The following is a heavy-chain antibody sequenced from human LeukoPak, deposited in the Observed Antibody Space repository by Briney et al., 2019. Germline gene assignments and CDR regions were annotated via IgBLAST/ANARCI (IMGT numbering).Heavy chain of an antibody. Sequence: SVKVSCKASGGTFSSYAISWVRQAPGQGLEWMGGIIPIFGTANYAQKFQGRVTITADESTSTAYMELSSLRSEDTAVYYCARAFRYCSSTSCYGAFDIWGQGTMVTVSS. CDR2: IIPIFGTA. CDR1: GGTFSSYA. CDR3: ARAFRYCSSTSCYGAFDI. J-gene: IGHJ3*02. D-gene: IGHD2-2*01. V-gene: IGHV1-69*13.